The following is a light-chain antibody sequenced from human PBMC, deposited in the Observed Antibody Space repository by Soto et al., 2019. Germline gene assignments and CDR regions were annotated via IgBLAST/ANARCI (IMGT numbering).Light chain of an antibody. V-gene: IGKV3-11*01. CDR1: QSVSSY. CDR3: QQRYNGSRVT. Sequence: EVVMTQSPATLSLSPGERATLSCRASQSVSSYLAWYQRKPGQAPRLLIYDASNRAPGIPARFSGSGSGTEFTLTISSLEPEDFAVYYYQQRYNGSRVTFGGGTKVEIK. J-gene: IGKJ4*01. CDR2: DAS.